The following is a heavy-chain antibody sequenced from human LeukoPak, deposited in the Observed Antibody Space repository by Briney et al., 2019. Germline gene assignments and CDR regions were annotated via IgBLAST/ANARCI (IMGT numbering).Heavy chain of an antibody. V-gene: IGHV3-21*01. D-gene: IGHD1-1*01. CDR1: GFTFSSYS. CDR2: ISSSSSYM. Sequence: GGSLRLSCAASGFTFSSYSMNWVRQAPGKGLEWVSSISSSSSYMYYADSVKGRFTISRDNAKNSLYLQMNSLRAEDTAVYYCARGGSGNWNAPFDYWGQGTLVTVSS. CDR3: ARGGSGNWNAPFDY. J-gene: IGHJ4*02.